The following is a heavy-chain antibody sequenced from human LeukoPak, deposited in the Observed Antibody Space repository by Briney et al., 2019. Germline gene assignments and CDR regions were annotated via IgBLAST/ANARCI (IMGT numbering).Heavy chain of an antibody. D-gene: IGHD6-19*01. CDR1: GFTFSSYW. Sequence: PGGSLRLSCAASGFTFSSYWMSWDRQAPGKGLEWVANIKQDGSERYYVDSMKGRFTISRDNAKNSLYLQMNSLRAEDTAVYYCARDRVAGTHDLWGQGTLVTVSS. CDR2: IKQDGSER. CDR3: ARDRVAGTHDL. V-gene: IGHV3-7*01. J-gene: IGHJ4*02.